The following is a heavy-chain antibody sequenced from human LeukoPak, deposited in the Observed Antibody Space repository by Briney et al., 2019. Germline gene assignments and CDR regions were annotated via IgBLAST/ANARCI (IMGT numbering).Heavy chain of an antibody. J-gene: IGHJ5*02. V-gene: IGHV4-59*01. CDR1: GGSISSYY. Sequence: PSETLSLTCTVPGGSISSYYWIWIRQPPGKGLEWIGYIYYSGSTNYNPSLKSRVTVSVDTSKNQFSLKLSSVTAADTAVYYCARWVNNRFGVCSWFDPWGQGTLVTVSS. D-gene: IGHD3-10*01. CDR3: ARWVNNRFGVCSWFDP. CDR2: IYYSGST.